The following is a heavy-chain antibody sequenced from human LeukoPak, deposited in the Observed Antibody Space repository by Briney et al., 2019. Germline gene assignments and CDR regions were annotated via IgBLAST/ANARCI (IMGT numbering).Heavy chain of an antibody. CDR2: IRYDGSNQ. Sequence: PGGALRLSCVVSGFSCSSYGMHGGRQAPGKGLEWVAFIRYDGSNQYYEDSVKGRFTISSDNSKNTLYLQMNSLTPEDTAVYYCERDAEMATTYYFDYWGQGTLVTVSS. D-gene: IGHD5-24*01. V-gene: IGHV3-30*02. J-gene: IGHJ4*02. CDR3: ERDAEMATTYYFDY. CDR1: GFSCSSYG.